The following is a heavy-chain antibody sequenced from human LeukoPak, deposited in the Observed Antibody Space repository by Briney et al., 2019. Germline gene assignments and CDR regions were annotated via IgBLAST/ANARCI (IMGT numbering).Heavy chain of an antibody. Sequence: PSDTLSLTCAVSGYSITSPNWWGWIRQPPGKGLEWIASIYYSGSTYYNPSLKSRVTISVDTSKNQLSLKLSSLTAADTAVYYCARHEYSGSYYGLSWFDPWGQGTLVTVSS. D-gene: IGHD1-26*01. CDR1: GYSITSPNW. CDR2: IYYSGST. CDR3: ARHEYSGSYYGLSWFDP. J-gene: IGHJ5*02. V-gene: IGHV4-38-2*01.